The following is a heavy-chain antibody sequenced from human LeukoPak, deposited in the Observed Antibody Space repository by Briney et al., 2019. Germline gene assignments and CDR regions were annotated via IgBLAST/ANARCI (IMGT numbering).Heavy chain of an antibody. CDR3: ARDSWELLMGETFDY. CDR1: GGTFSSYA. V-gene: IGHV1-69*13. D-gene: IGHD1-26*01. Sequence: SVKVSCKASGGTFSSYAISWVRQAPGQGLEWMGGIIPIFGTANYAQKFQGRVTITADESASTAYMELSSLRSEDTAVYYCARDSWELLMGETFDYWGQGTLVTVSS. J-gene: IGHJ4*02. CDR2: IIPIFGTA.